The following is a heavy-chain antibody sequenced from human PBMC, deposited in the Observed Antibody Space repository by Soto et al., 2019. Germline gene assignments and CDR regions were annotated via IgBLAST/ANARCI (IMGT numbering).Heavy chain of an antibody. V-gene: IGHV4-31*03. Sequence: VRLQESGPGLVKPSQTLSLTCTVSGGSISSDGYYWSWVRQHPGKGLEWNGHIYYSGNTYYNPSLKSRVTISVDTSKNQFSLKLSSVTAADTAVYYCARDASLVTTGPFDYWGQGTLVTVSS. CDR3: ARDASLVTTGPFDY. CDR1: GGSISSDGYY. CDR2: IYYSGNT. J-gene: IGHJ4*02. D-gene: IGHD1-1*01.